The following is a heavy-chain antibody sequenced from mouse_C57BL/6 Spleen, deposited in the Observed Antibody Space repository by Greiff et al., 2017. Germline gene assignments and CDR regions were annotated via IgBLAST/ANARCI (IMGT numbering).Heavy chain of an antibody. CDR1: GFTFSDYG. D-gene: IGHD2-4*01. CDR2: ISSGSSTI. V-gene: IGHV5-17*01. J-gene: IGHJ4*01. Sequence: EVQLVESGGGLVKPGGSLKLSCAASGFTFSDYGMHWVRQAPEMGLEWVAYISSGSSTIYYADTVKGRFTISRDNAKNTLFLQMTSLRSEDTAMYYCARPRDYDEGYYYAMDYWGQGTSVTVSS. CDR3: ARPRDYDEGYYYAMDY.